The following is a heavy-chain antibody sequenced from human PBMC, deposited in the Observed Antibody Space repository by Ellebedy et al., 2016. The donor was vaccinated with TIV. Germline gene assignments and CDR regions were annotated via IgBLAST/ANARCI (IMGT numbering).Heavy chain of an antibody. CDR1: GFTFSSHA. V-gene: IGHV3-23*01. CDR2: ISADGANT. J-gene: IGHJ4*02. CDR3: VKLDSSGYHYGRLDY. Sequence: GGSLRLSCAASGFTFSSHAMSWVRQAPGKGLEWVSGISADGANTHYADSVKGRFTISRDNSKNTQYLQMNSLRAEDTAVYYCVKLDSSGYHYGRLDYWGQGTLVTVSS. D-gene: IGHD3-22*01.